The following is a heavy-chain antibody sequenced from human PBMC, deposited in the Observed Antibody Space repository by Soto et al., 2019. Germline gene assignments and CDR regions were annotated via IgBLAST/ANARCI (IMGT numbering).Heavy chain of an antibody. D-gene: IGHD5-18*01. CDR3: ATGRYCSGYWGHFDY. Sequence: VHPVASGGGLVEPGGSLRLSCAASGFTLSDAWVSWVRQAPWKGLEWVGRIKSKTEGGTTDFHAPVKGRFSISRDNSKNTLYLQVNGLKTEDTAVYYCATGRYCSGYWGHFDYWGQGTLVTVSS. J-gene: IGHJ4*02. CDR2: IKSKTEGGTT. CDR1: GFTLSDAW. V-gene: IGHV3-15*01.